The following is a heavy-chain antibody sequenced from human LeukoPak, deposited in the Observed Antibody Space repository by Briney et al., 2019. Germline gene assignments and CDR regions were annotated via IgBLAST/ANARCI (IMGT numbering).Heavy chain of an antibody. CDR3: ARGSNGYNYDY. V-gene: IGHV4-61*01. Sequence: PSETLSLTCTVSGGSVSSGSYYWSWIRQPPGKGLEWIGYIYYSGSTNYNPSLKSRVTISVDTSKNQFSLKLSSVTAADTAVYYCARGSNGYNYDYWGQGTLVTVSS. J-gene: IGHJ4*02. CDR2: IYYSGST. CDR1: GGSVSSGSYY. D-gene: IGHD5-24*01.